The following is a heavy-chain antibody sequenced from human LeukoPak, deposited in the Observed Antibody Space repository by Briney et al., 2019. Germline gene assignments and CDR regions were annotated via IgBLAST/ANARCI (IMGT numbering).Heavy chain of an antibody. V-gene: IGHV3-21*01. CDR3: ARGPPVSTVGLTGELRPEYYFDY. Sequence: GGSLRLSCAASGFTFSSYSMNWARQAPGKGLEWVSSISSSSSYIYYADSVKGRFTISRDNAKNSLYLQMNSLRAEDTAVYYCARGPPVSTVGLTGELRPEYYFDYWGQGTLVTVSS. J-gene: IGHJ4*02. CDR1: GFTFSSYS. D-gene: IGHD4-23*01. CDR2: ISSSSSYI.